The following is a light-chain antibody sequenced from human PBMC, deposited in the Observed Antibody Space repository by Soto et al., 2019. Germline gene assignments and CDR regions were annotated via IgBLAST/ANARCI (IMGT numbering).Light chain of an antibody. CDR3: AAWDDSLSGRWV. CDR2: RNN. CDR1: SSNIGSNY. J-gene: IGLJ3*02. Sequence: QSVLTQPPSAFGTPGQRVTISCSGSSSNIGSNYVYWYQQLPGTAPKLLIYRNNQRPSGVPDRFSGSKSGTSASLAISGLRSEDEADYYCAAWDDSLSGRWVFGGGTKLTVL. V-gene: IGLV1-47*01.